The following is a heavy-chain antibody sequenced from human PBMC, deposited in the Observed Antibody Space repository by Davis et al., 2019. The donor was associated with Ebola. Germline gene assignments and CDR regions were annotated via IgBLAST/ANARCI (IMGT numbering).Heavy chain of an antibody. D-gene: IGHD3-9*01. CDR3: ARGPTGYVPYYFDY. J-gene: IGHJ4*02. CDR2: MNPNSGNT. V-gene: IGHV1-8*01. CDR1: GYTFTNYD. Sequence: AASVKVSCKTSGYTFTNYDINWVRQATGQGLEWMGWMNPNSGNTGYAQKFQGRVTMTRNTSIRTAYMELNSLRSEDTAVYYCARGPTGYVPYYFDYWGQGTLVTASS.